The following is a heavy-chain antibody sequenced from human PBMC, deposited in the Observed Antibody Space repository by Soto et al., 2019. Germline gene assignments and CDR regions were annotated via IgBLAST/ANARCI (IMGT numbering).Heavy chain of an antibody. J-gene: IGHJ4*02. CDR1: GGSISSTNW. CDR2: IYHSGSA. CDR3: ARDNGYSYGYTLDH. V-gene: IGHV4-4*02. D-gene: IGHD5-18*01. Sequence: PSETLSLTCAVSGGSISSTNWRSWVRQPPGKGLEWIGEIYHSGSANYTPSLKSRVTISVDKSKSQFSLKLSSVTAADTAVYYCARDNGYSYGYTLDHWGQGTLVTVSS.